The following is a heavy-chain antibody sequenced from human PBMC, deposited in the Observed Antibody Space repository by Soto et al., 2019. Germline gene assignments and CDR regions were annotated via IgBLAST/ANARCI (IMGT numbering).Heavy chain of an antibody. Sequence: GGSLRLSCAASGFTFSSYAMSWVRQAPGKGLEWVSAISGSGGSTYYADSVKGRFTISRDNSKNTLYLQMNSLRAEDTAVYYCAKDKVDCSSTSCYMDNWFDPWGQGTLVTVS. J-gene: IGHJ5*02. CDR3: AKDKVDCSSTSCYMDNWFDP. CDR2: ISGSGGST. V-gene: IGHV3-23*01. D-gene: IGHD2-2*02. CDR1: GFTFSSYA.